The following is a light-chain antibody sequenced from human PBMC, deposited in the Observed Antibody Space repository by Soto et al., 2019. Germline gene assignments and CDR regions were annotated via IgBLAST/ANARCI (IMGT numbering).Light chain of an antibody. V-gene: IGLV2-14*01. CDR1: NSDIGGSKY. Sequence: QSALTQPASVSGSPGQSITLSCTGTNSDIGGSKYVSWYQQHPGKAPKLMIYEVTYRPSGVSDRFSGSKSGNTASLTVSGLQAEDEADYYCSSYTSSGTLYVFGTGTKVTVL. CDR3: SSYTSSGTLYV. J-gene: IGLJ1*01. CDR2: EVT.